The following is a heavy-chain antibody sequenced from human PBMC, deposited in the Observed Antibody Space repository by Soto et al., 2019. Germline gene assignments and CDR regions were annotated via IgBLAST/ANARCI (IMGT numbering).Heavy chain of an antibody. CDR1: GGSISSYY. J-gene: IGHJ6*02. CDR3: ARATSRGYCSGGSCSHYYYYGMDV. CDR2: IYYSGST. D-gene: IGHD2-15*01. Sequence: SETLSLTCTVAGGSISSYYGSWIRQPPGKGLEWIGYIYYSGSTNYNPSLKSRVTISVDTSKNQFSLKLSSVTAADTAVYYCARATSRGYCSGGSCSHYYYYGMDVWGQGTTVTVSS. V-gene: IGHV4-59*01.